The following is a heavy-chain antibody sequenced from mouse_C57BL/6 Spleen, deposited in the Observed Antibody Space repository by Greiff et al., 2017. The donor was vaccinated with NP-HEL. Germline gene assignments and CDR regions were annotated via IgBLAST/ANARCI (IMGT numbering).Heavy chain of an antibody. CDR2: ISDGGSYT. Sequence: EVQLVESGGGLVKPGGSLKLSCAASGFTFSSYAMSWVRQTPEKRLEWVATISDGGSYTYYPDNVKGRFTISRDNAKNNLYLQMSHLKSEDTAMYYCARDGATVVATEGFAYWGQGTLVTVSA. CDR3: ARDGATVVATEGFAY. J-gene: IGHJ3*01. V-gene: IGHV5-4*01. D-gene: IGHD1-1*01. CDR1: GFTFSSYA.